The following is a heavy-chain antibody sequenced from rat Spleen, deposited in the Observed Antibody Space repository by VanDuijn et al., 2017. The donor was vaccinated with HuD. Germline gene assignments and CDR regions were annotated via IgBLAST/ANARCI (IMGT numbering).Heavy chain of an antibody. CDR2: ISYDGSTT. V-gene: IGHV5-29*01. CDR3: ARQRATRAYFDY. CDR1: GFTFSNYY. Sequence: EVQLVESGGDLVQPGRSLKLSCAALGFTFSNYYMAWVRQAPTKGLEWVASISYDGSTTYYRDSVKGRFTISRDNAKNTLHQQMNILRSEDTATYYCARQRATRAYFDYWGQGVMVTVSS. J-gene: IGHJ2*01. D-gene: IGHD1-4*01.